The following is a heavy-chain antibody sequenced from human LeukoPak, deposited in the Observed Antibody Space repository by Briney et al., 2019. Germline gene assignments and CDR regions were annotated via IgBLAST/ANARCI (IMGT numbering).Heavy chain of an antibody. V-gene: IGHV3-15*01. CDR3: TTGPFDYYGSASYLANGMDV. Sequence: GGSLRLSCAASGFTFSNAWMSWVRQAPGKGLEWVDRIKSKTDGGTTDYTAPVKGRFTMSRDDSKNTLYLQMNSLKTEDTAVYYCTTGPFDYYGSASYLANGMDVWGQGTTVTVSS. CDR1: GFTFSNAW. J-gene: IGHJ6*02. D-gene: IGHD3-10*01. CDR2: IKSKTDGGTT.